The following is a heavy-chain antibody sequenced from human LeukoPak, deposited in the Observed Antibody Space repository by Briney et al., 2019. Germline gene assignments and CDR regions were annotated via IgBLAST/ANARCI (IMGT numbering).Heavy chain of an antibody. Sequence: GSLRLSCTASAFAFSNHAMSWVRQAPGKGLEWVSSISISGGTTYYTDSVKGRFTISRENSKSTLYLQMNNLRADDTAVYYCANEIRPNDYWGQGTLVTVSS. CDR2: ISISGGTT. CDR1: AFAFSNHA. CDR3: ANEIRPNDY. D-gene: IGHD4-17*01. J-gene: IGHJ4*02. V-gene: IGHV3-23*01.